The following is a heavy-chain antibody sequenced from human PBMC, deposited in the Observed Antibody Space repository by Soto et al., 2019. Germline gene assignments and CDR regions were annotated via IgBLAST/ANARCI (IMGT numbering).Heavy chain of an antibody. CDR3: GGKEGYFGGCSCFRSGFDP. CDR2: TFNFDGSL. D-gene: IGHD2-15*01. J-gene: IGHJ3*01. Sequence: EVQLVESGGRLVKPGGSLRLSCAASGFALSTYSIGWVRQAPGKGLEWVSFTFNFDGSLYYADSVKGRFAISRDNAKNSVYLQMNRLRGGDTGGYYCGGKEGYFGGCSCFRSGFDPWGQGTVVTVSS. CDR1: GFALSTYS. V-gene: IGHV3-21*01.